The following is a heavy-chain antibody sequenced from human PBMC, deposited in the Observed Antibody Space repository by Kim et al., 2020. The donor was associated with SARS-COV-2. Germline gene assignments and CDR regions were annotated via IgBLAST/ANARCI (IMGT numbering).Heavy chain of an antibody. CDR3: ARERYNWNDGLFDP. CDR1: GFTFSTYW. V-gene: IGHV3-7*01. J-gene: IGHJ5*02. Sequence: GGSLRLSCAASGFTFSTYWMSWVRQAPGKGLEWVANIKQDGSEKFYVDSVKGRFTISRDNAKNSLYLQMNSLRAEETALYYCARERYNWNDGLFDPWGQGSLVTVSS. D-gene: IGHD1-1*01. CDR2: IKQDGSEK.